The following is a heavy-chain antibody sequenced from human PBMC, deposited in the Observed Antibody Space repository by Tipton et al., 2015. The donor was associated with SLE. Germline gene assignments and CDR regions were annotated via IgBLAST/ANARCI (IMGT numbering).Heavy chain of an antibody. J-gene: IGHJ4*02. CDR1: GYTLTGLS. Sequence: QSGAEVKEPGASVKVSCKVSGYTLTGLSMHWVRQAPGQGLEWMGWINPNSGGTNYAQKFQGRVTMTRDTSISTAYMELSRLRSDDTAVYYCARDMSGEYYFDYWGQGTLVTVSS. CDR3: ARDMSGEYYFDY. V-gene: IGHV1-2*02. D-gene: IGHD3-16*01. CDR2: INPNSGGT.